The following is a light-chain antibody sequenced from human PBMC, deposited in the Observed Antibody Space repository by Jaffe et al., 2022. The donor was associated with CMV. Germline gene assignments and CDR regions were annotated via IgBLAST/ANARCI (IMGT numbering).Light chain of an antibody. CDR2: AAS. J-gene: IGKJ2*01. Sequence: DIQMTQSPSSLSASVGDRVTITCRASQSMSNYLNWYQQKPGRAPKLLIYAASSLQSGVPSRFSGSGSGTYFTLTISSLQPEDFATYYCQQSYSTPPYTFGQGTKLDVK. CDR1: QSMSNY. V-gene: IGKV1-39*01. CDR3: QQSYSTPPYT.